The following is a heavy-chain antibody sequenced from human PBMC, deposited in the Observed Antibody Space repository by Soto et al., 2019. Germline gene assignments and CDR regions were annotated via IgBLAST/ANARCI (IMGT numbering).Heavy chain of an antibody. CDR2: INHGGST. CDR1: GGSITSSSYY. CDR3: AGFLPYYFDY. Sequence: SETLSLTCTVSGGSITSSSYYWSWIRQPPGKGLEWIGEINHGGSTNYNSSLKSRVTISVDTSKNQFSLKLSSVTAADTAVYYCAGFLPYYFDYWGQGTLVTVSS. J-gene: IGHJ4*02. V-gene: IGHV4-39*07.